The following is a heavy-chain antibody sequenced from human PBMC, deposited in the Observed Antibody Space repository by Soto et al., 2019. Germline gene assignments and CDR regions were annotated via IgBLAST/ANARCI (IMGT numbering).Heavy chain of an antibody. J-gene: IGHJ6*02. CDR3: ARLPYNWNDGDYYYYGMDV. Sequence: PGESLKISCKGSGYSFTSYWISWVRQMPGKGLEWMGRIDPSDSYTNYSPSFQGHVTISVDKSISTAYLQWSSLKSSDTAMYYCARLPYNWNDGDYYYYGMDVWGQGTTVTVSS. D-gene: IGHD1-1*01. V-gene: IGHV5-10-1*01. CDR1: GYSFTSYW. CDR2: IDPSDSYT.